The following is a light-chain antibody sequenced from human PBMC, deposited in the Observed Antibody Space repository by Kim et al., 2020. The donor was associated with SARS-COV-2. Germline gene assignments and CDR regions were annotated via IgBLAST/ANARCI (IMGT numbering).Light chain of an antibody. CDR2: DNN. CDR1: SSNIGKSY. Sequence: QSVLTQPPSVSAAPGQKVTISCSGSSSNIGKSYVSWYQQLPGTAPKLLIYDNNKRPSGIPDRFSGSKSGTSATLGITGLQTGDEADYYCGTWDTSLSAGVFGGGTQLTVL. V-gene: IGLV1-51*01. CDR3: GTWDTSLSAGV. J-gene: IGLJ2*01.